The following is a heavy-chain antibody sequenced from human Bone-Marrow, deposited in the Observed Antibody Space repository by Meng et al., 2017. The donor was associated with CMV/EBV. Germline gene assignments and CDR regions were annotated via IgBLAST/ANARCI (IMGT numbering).Heavy chain of an antibody. CDR3: ARVIAAVDFFDY. J-gene: IGHJ4*02. CDR2: IKEDGSEG. CDR1: GFAFSRYW. V-gene: IGHV3-7*01. D-gene: IGHD6-13*01. Sequence: GGSLRLSCAASGFAFSRYWMTWVRQAPGKGLEWVANIKEDGSEGYYVDSVMGRFTISRDNAKKSLYLQMNSLRPEDTAVYYCARVIAAVDFFDYWGQGTLVTVSS.